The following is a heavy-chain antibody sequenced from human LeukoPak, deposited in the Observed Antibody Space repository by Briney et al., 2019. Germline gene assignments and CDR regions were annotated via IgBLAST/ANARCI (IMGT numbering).Heavy chain of an antibody. V-gene: IGHV1-8*01. Sequence: ASVKVSCKASGYTFTSYDINWVRQATGQGLEWMGWMNPNSGNTGYAQKFQGRGTMTRNTSISKAYMELSSLRSEDTAVYYCARGLSRAPDYYDSSGYQDYWGQGTLVTVSS. CDR1: GYTFTSYD. D-gene: IGHD3-22*01. CDR2: MNPNSGNT. CDR3: ARGLSRAPDYYDSSGYQDY. J-gene: IGHJ4*02.